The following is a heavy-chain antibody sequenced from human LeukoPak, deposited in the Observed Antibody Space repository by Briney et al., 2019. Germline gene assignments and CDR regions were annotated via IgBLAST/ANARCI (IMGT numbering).Heavy chain of an antibody. J-gene: IGHJ4*02. Sequence: PSGTLSLTCAVYGGSFSGYYWSWIRQPPGKGLEWIGEINHSGSTNYNPSLKSRVTISVDTSKNQFSLKLSSVTAADTAVYYCARLAGSYRGWGQGTLVTVSS. CDR1: GGSFSGYY. V-gene: IGHV4-34*01. D-gene: IGHD1-26*01. CDR2: INHSGST. CDR3: ARLAGSYRG.